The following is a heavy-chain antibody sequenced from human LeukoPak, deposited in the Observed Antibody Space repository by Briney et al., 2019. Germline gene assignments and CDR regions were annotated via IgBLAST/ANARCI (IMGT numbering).Heavy chain of an antibody. CDR1: GFTFDDYA. CDR2: ISWDGGST. J-gene: IGHJ4*02. D-gene: IGHD6-13*01. V-gene: IGHV3-43D*03. Sequence: GGSLRLSCAASGFTFDDYAMHWVRQAPGKGLEWVSLISWDGGSTYYADSVKGRFTISRDNSKNSLYLQMNSLRAEDTALYYCAKGTRRSSSSLGYWGQGTLVTVSS. CDR3: AKGTRRSSSSLGY.